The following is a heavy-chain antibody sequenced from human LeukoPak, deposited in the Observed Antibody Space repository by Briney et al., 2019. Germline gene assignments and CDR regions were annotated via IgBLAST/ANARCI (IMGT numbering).Heavy chain of an antibody. Sequence: ASVKVSCKASGYTFTSYGISWVRQAPGQGFEWMGGIIPIFGTANYAQKFQGRVTITTDESTSTAYMELSSLRSEDTAVYYCAVGYSSSWPKYYFDYWGQGTLVTVSS. D-gene: IGHD6-13*01. J-gene: IGHJ4*02. CDR2: IIPIFGTA. CDR1: GYTFTSYG. V-gene: IGHV1-69*05. CDR3: AVGYSSSWPKYYFDY.